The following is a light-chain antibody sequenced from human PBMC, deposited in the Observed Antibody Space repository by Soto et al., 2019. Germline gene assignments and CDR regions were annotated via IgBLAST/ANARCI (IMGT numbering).Light chain of an antibody. Sequence: DVVMTQSPLSLPVTLGQPASISCRSSQSLAFSDGYTYLNWFQQRPGQSPRRLIYKVSNRDSGVPDRFSGSGSCTDFTLKISRVEAEDVGIYYCMQGTRWPWTFGQGTRVEIK. CDR3: MQGTRWPWT. J-gene: IGKJ1*01. CDR2: KVS. V-gene: IGKV2-30*01. CDR1: QSLAFSDGYTY.